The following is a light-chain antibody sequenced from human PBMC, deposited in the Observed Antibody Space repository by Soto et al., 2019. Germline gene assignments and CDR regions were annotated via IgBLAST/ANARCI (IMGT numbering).Light chain of an antibody. CDR2: AAS. CDR1: QGISNF. J-gene: IGKJ4*01. V-gene: IGKV1-27*01. CDR3: QKYYSAPLT. Sequence: DIHMTQSPSSLSASVEDKVTITCRASQGISNFLAWYQQKPGEVPKLLIYAASTLQSGVPSRFSGSTSGTDFTFTISSLQPEDVGTYYCQKYYSAPLTFGGGTKV.